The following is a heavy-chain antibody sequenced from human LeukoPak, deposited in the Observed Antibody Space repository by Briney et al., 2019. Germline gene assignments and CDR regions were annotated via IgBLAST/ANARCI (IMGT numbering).Heavy chain of an antibody. Sequence: SETLSLTCTVSGGSISSYYWSWIRQPPGKGLEWIGYIYYSGSTNYNPSLKSRVTISVDTSKNQFSLKLSSVTAADTAVYYCARDVPDYDFWSGYYNRYFDYWGQGTLVTVSS. J-gene: IGHJ4*02. CDR2: IYYSGST. V-gene: IGHV4-59*01. CDR3: ARDVPDYDFWSGYYNRYFDY. D-gene: IGHD3-3*01. CDR1: GGSISSYY.